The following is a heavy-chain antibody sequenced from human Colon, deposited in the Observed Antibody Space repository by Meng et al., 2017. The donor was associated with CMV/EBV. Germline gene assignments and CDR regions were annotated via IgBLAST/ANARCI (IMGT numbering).Heavy chain of an antibody. V-gene: IGHV3-66*01. D-gene: IGHD3-3*01. CDR3: VRENGVDASRGNRFDP. CDR2: ISSGGNT. Sequence: GGSLRLSCAASGFTVSNNNMSWVRQAPGKGLECVSVISSGGNTNYADSVKGRFTISRDNSKNTLYLQMNTLRAEDTAVYYCVRENGVDASRGNRFDPWGQGTLVTVSS. CDR1: GFTVSNNN. J-gene: IGHJ5*02.